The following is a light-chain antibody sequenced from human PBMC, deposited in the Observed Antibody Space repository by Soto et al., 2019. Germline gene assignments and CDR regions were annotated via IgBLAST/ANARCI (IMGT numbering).Light chain of an antibody. V-gene: IGKV3D-15*01. CDR1: QSVGGY. CDR3: QQYNNWPLLT. CDR2: DAS. Sequence: EIVLTQSPVTLSLSPGERATLSCRASQSVGGYLAWYQQKPGQAPRLLIYDASTRATGIPARFSGSGSGTEFTLTISSLQSEDFAVYYCQQYNNWPLLTFGGGTKVEIK. J-gene: IGKJ4*01.